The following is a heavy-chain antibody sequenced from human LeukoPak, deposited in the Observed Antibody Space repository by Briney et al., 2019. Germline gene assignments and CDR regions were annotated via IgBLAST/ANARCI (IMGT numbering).Heavy chain of an antibody. CDR2: INWNGGST. Sequence: PGGSLRLSCAASGFTFDDYGMSWVRQAPGKGLEWGSGINWNGGSTGYADSVKGRFTISRDNAKNSLYLQMNSLRAEDTALYYCARDGEAVAMFDYWGQGTLVTVSS. D-gene: IGHD6-19*01. CDR3: ARDGEAVAMFDY. V-gene: IGHV3-20*04. J-gene: IGHJ4*02. CDR1: GFTFDDYG.